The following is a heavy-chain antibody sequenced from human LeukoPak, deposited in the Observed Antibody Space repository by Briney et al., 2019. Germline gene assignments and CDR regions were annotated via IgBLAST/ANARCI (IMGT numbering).Heavy chain of an antibody. V-gene: IGHV3-74*01. CDR3: ARDLDWGAFDA. CDR2: INSDGGTT. J-gene: IGHJ5*02. D-gene: IGHD3-9*01. Sequence: GGSLRLSCGASGFTFGTYWMHWVRQAPGKGLVWVSGINSDGGTTTYADSVKGRFTISRDNAKNTLYLHMNSLRAEDTALYYCARDLDWGAFDAWGQGTLVTVSS. CDR1: GFTFGTYW.